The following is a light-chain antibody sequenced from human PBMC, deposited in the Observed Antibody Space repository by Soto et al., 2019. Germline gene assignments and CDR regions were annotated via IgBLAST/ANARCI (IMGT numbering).Light chain of an antibody. CDR1: RSDIGDSNF. V-gene: IGLV2-14*01. Sequence: QSALTQPASVSVSPGQSVTISCTGPRSDIGDSNFISWYQHSPGKAPRLLIYEVTNRPSGVSKRFSGSKAGNTASLTISGLLDDDEADYFCASFRSGTILVFGTGTKVTVL. CDR3: ASFRSGTILV. CDR2: EVT. J-gene: IGLJ1*01.